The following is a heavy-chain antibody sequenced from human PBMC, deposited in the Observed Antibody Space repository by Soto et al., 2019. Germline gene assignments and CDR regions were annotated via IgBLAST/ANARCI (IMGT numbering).Heavy chain of an antibody. Sequence: PGESLKISCQGSGYSFPSYWIGWVRQMPGKGLEWMGIIYPGDSDTRYSPSFQGPMTISAEKSISTAYLQCSSLKASDTAMYYWARHVSHLSAFDLWGQGPMVTVPS. J-gene: IGHJ3*01. CDR1: GYSFPSYW. V-gene: IGHV5-51*01. CDR3: ARHVSHLSAFDL. CDR2: IYPGDSDT.